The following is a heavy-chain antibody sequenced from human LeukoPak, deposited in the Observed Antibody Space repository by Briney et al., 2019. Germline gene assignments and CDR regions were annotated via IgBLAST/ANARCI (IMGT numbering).Heavy chain of an antibody. Sequence: ASVKVSCKASGGTFSSYAISWVRQAPGRGLEWMGGIIPIFGTANYAQKFQGRVTVTRDTSTSTVHMELSGLRSEDTAVYYCARDQEAFDYWGQGTLVTVSS. CDR3: ARDQEAFDY. CDR1: GGTFSSYA. V-gene: IGHV1-69*05. CDR2: IIPIFGTA. J-gene: IGHJ4*02.